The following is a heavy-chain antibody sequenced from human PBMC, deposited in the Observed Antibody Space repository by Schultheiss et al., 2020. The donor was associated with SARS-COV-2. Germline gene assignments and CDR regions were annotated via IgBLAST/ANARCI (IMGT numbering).Heavy chain of an antibody. CDR3: AREGVQYSGSGTKQGLTTGGAFDI. Sequence: GGSLRLSCAASGFTFSSYSMNWVRQATGKGLEWVANIKQDGSEKTYVDSVKGRFTISRDNAKKSLYLQMNSLRAEDTAVYYCAREGVQYSGSGTKQGLTTGGAFDIWGQGTMVTVSS. J-gene: IGHJ3*02. D-gene: IGHD3-10*01. CDR1: GFTFSSYS. V-gene: IGHV3-7*03. CDR2: IKQDGSEK.